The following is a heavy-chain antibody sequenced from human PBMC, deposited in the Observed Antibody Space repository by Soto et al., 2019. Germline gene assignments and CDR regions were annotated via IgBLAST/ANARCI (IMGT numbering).Heavy chain of an antibody. CDR3: ARYGSSGWYNWFDP. CDR2: IDYSGGT. CDR1: GGSISRYY. Sequence: SETLSLTCTVSGGSISRYYWSWILQPPGKGLEWIGYIDYSGGTKYNPSLKSRVTISVDTPKNQFSLRLSSVTAADTAMYYCARYGSSGWYNWFDPWGQGTLVTVSS. D-gene: IGHD6-19*01. V-gene: IGHV4-59*01. J-gene: IGHJ5*02.